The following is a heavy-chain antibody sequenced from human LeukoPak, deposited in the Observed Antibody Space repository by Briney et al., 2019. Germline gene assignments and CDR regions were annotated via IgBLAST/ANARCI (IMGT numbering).Heavy chain of an antibody. CDR2: TYSDSST. J-gene: IGHJ3*02. D-gene: IGHD2-21*02. CDR1: GFTVSNNY. Sequence: GGSLRLSCAASGFTVSNNYMSWVRQAPGKGLEWVSITYSDSSTNYADSVKGRFTISRDTSQNTPSLQMNSLRAEDTAVYYCVRKNRDFNAAFDIWGQGTVVTVSS. V-gene: IGHV3-53*01. CDR3: VRKNRDFNAAFDI.